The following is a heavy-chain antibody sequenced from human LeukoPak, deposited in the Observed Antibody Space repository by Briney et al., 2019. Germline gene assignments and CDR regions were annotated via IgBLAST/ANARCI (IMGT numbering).Heavy chain of an antibody. CDR2: INPNSGDI. D-gene: IGHD1-7*01. J-gene: IGHJ5*02. V-gene: IGHV1-2*02. CDR1: GYSFTGYY. Sequence: ASVKVSCKASGYSFTGYYLHWVRQAPGQGLEWMGWINPNSGDINYAQKFQGRVTMTRDTSIRMTYMDLNSLRSDDTAVYYCARGRAGTNDDWFDPWGQGTLVTVSS. CDR3: ARGRAGTNDDWFDP.